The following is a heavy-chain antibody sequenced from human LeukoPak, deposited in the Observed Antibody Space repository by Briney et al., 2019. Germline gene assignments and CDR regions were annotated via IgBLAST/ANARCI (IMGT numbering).Heavy chain of an antibody. CDR1: GYTFTSYG. Sequence: GASVKVSCKASGYTFTSYGISWVRQAPGQGLEWMGWISAYNGNTNYAQKLQGRVTMTTDTSTSTAYMELRSLRSDDTAVYYCARESDYGDYYYGMDVWGQGTTVTVSS. V-gene: IGHV1-18*01. D-gene: IGHD4-17*01. CDR3: ARESDYGDYYYGMDV. CDR2: ISAYNGNT. J-gene: IGHJ6*02.